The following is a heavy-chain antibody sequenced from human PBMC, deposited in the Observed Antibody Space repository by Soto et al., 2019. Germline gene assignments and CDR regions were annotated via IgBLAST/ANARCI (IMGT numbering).Heavy chain of an antibody. D-gene: IGHD1-26*01. CDR3: AGEGQPAVGTTPHN. CDR2: ISYDGGKK. Sequence: GGSLRLSCAASGFNFSSYAMHWVRQAPGKGLEWVAVISYDGGKKYYADSVKGRFTISRDNSKNTLYVEMNSLSAEDTAVYYCAGEGQPAVGTTPHNGGQEPLFTVSS. V-gene: IGHV3-30*04. CDR1: GFNFSSYA. J-gene: IGHJ4*02.